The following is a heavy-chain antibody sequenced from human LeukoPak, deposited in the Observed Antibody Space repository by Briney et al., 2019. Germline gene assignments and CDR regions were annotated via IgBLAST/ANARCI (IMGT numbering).Heavy chain of an antibody. CDR2: IGTAGDT. D-gene: IGHD3-3*01. J-gene: IGHJ4*02. CDR1: GFTFSSYD. CDR3: ARGSRYDFWSGYFFFDY. Sequence: GGSLRLSCAASGFTFSSYDMHWVRQATGKGLEWVSAIGTAGDTYYPGSVKGRFTISRENAKNSLYLQTNSLRAGDTAVYYCARGSRYDFWSGYFFFDYWGQGTLVTVSS. V-gene: IGHV3-13*01.